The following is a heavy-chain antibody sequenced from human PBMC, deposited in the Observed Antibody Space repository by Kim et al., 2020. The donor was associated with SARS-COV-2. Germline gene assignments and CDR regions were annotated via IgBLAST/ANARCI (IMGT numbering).Heavy chain of an antibody. V-gene: IGHV1-24*01. D-gene: IGHD3-10*01. CDR3: ATGSGRRYYYYYGMDV. J-gene: IGHJ6*02. CDR1: GYTLTELS. Sequence: ASVKVSCKVSGYTLTELSMHWVRQAPGKGLEWMGGFDPEDGETIYAQKFQGRVTMTEDTSTDTAYMELSSLRSEDTAVYYCATGSGRRYYYYYGMDVWGQGTTVTVSS. CDR2: FDPEDGET.